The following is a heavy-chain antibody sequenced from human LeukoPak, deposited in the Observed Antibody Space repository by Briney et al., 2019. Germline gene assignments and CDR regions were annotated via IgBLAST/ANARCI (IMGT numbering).Heavy chain of an antibody. CDR3: AKHSSGITVAGTIQY. Sequence: GGSLRLSCAASGFTFSSYAMSWVRQAPGKGLEWVSAISGSGGSTYYADSVKGRFTISRDNSKNTLDLQMSSLRADDTAVYYCAKHSSGITVAGTIQYWGQGTLVTVSS. V-gene: IGHV3-23*01. J-gene: IGHJ4*02. D-gene: IGHD6-19*01. CDR1: GFTFSSYA. CDR2: ISGSGGST.